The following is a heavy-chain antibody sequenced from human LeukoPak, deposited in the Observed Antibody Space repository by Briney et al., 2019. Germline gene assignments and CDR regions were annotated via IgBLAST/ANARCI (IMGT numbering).Heavy chain of an antibody. J-gene: IGHJ4*02. D-gene: IGHD3-9*01. CDR3: ARAPSETRYSRASEYYFEY. CDR1: NGYISNYF. Sequence: SETLSLTCTVSNGYISNYFWSWIRQPAGKGLEWIGRIYTTGSTNYNPSPRSRVTMSVDASEKQFSLRLTSVTAADTAVYYCARAPSETRYSRASEYYFEYWGQGILVTVSS. CDR2: IYTTGST. V-gene: IGHV4-4*07.